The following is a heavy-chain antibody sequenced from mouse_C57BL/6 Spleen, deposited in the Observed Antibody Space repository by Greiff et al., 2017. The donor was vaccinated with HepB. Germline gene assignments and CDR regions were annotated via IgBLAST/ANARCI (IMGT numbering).Heavy chain of an antibody. D-gene: IGHD2-13*01. CDR2: ISSGSSTS. V-gene: IGHV5-17*01. J-gene: IGHJ2*01. CDR1: GFTFSDYG. CDR3: SMTWTGYYFDY. Sequence: EVKLVESGGGLVKPGGSLKLSCAASGFTFSDYGMHWVRQAPEKGLEWVAYISSGSSTSYYADTVKGRFTISRDNAKNTLFRQMTSLRSEDAAMYYCSMTWTGYYFDYWGQGTTLTVSS.